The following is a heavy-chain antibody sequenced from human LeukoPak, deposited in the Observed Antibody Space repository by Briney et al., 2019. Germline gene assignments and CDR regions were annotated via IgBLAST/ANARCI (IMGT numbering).Heavy chain of an antibody. CDR2: IYYSGTL. Sequence: SETLSLTCTVSGGSISTSTYYWGWIRQPPGKGLEWLGSIYYSGTLHHNPSLKSRVTMSVDTSRNQFSLKLTSVTAADTAVYYCARLLYDRSGYYYFGFWGQGTLVTVSS. CDR1: GGSISTSTYY. CDR3: ARLLYDRSGYYYFGF. V-gene: IGHV4-39*07. D-gene: IGHD3-22*01. J-gene: IGHJ4*02.